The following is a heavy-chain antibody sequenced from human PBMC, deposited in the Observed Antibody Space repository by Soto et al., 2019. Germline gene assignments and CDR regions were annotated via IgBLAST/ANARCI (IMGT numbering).Heavy chain of an antibody. J-gene: IGHJ4*02. D-gene: IGHD4-17*01. V-gene: IGHV3-66*04. Sequence: EVQLVESGGGLVQPGGSLRLSCSASGFTVSSNYMSWVRQAPGKGLEWVSVIYNDGSTYYADSVKGRFTISRDNSKNTLYLQMNSLRAEDTAVYYCARLDYGDYGPLYYFDYWGQGTLVTVSS. CDR2: IYNDGST. CDR3: ARLDYGDYGPLYYFDY. CDR1: GFTVSSNY.